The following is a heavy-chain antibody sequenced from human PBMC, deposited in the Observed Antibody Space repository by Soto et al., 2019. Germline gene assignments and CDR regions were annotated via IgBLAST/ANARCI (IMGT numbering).Heavy chain of an antibody. CDR3: ARAGGGLLWFWELLIFDY. CDR2: ISAYNGNT. V-gene: IGHV1-18*04. D-gene: IGHD3-10*01. J-gene: IGHJ4*02. Sequence: QVPLVQSGAEVKKPGASVKVSCKASGYTFTSYGISWVRQAPGQGLEWMGWISAYNGNTNYAQKLQGRVTMTTDTSTSTAYMELRSLRSDDTAVYYCARAGGGLLWFWELLIFDYWGQGTLVTVPS. CDR1: GYTFTSYG.